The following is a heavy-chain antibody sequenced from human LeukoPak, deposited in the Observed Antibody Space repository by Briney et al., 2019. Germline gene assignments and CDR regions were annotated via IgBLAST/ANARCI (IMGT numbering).Heavy chain of an antibody. V-gene: IGHV3-48*02. CDR3: ARRHILADAFDI. J-gene: IGHJ3*02. CDR2: VSRTSKTI. CDR1: GFNFSSYA. Sequence: PGGSLRLPCSASGFNFSSYAMNWVRQAPGKEPEWVSYVSRTSKTIYYAESVEGRFTISRDNAKNSLLLHMTNLRDDDTAVYYCARRHILADAFDIWGQGTLVSVSS.